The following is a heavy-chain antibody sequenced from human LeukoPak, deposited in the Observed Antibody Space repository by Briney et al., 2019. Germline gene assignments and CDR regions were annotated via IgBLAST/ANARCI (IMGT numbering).Heavy chain of an antibody. CDR3: ASSMLTFGGVIEV. J-gene: IGHJ4*02. CDR1: GFTFSSYG. CDR2: ISYDGSNK. Sequence: PGGSLRLSCAASGFTFSSYGMHWVRQAPGRGLEWVAVISYDGSNKYYADSVKGRFTISRDNSKNTLYLQMNSLRAEDTAVYYCASSMLTFGGVIEVWGQGTLVTVSS. V-gene: IGHV3-30*03. D-gene: IGHD3-16*01.